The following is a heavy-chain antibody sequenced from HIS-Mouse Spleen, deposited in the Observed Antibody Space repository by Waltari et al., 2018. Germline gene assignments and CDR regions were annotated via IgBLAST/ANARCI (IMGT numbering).Heavy chain of an antibody. Sequence: EVQLVESGGGLVKPGGSLRLSCAASAFTCSTAWMSWVRQATGKGLEWVGRIKSKTDGGKTDSAAPVKGRFTISRDDSKNTLYLQMNSLKTEDTAVYYCTSEARIAAIDYWGQGTLVTVSS. J-gene: IGHJ4*02. CDR2: IKSKTDGGKT. D-gene: IGHD6-13*01. CDR3: TSEARIAAIDY. V-gene: IGHV3-15*01. CDR1: AFTCSTAW.